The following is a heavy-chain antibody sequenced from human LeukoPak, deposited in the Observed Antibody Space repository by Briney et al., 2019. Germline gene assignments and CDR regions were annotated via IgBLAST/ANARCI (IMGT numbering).Heavy chain of an antibody. CDR1: GFTFSSYG. J-gene: IGHJ4*02. CDR2: ISYDGSNK. D-gene: IGHD1-7*01. CDR3: TSSRAGDNWNLYY. Sequence: GRSLRLSCAASGFTFSSYGMHWVRQAPGKGLEWVAVISYDGSNKYYADSVKGRFTISRDNSKNTLYLQMNSLRAEDTAVYYCTSSRAGDNWNLYYWGQGTLVTVSS. V-gene: IGHV3-30*03.